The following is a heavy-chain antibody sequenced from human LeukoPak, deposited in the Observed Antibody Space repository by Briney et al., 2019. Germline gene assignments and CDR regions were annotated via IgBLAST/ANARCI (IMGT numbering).Heavy chain of an antibody. CDR1: GFTVSSNY. Sequence: GGSLRLSCAAYGFTVSSNYMSWVRQAPGKGLEWVSVIYSGGSTYYADSVKGRFTISRDNSKNTLCLQMNSLRAEDTAVYYCARDGNDYGDYEYFQHWGQGTLVTVSS. J-gene: IGHJ1*01. CDR3: ARDGNDYGDYEYFQH. V-gene: IGHV3-53*01. D-gene: IGHD4-17*01. CDR2: IYSGGST.